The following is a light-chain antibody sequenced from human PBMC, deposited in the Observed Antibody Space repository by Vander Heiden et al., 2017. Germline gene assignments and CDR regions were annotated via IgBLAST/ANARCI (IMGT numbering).Light chain of an antibody. J-gene: IGKJ4*01. CDR2: WAS. Sequence: DIVMTQSPDSLAVSLGERATINCKSSQSLLYSSNNRNYLAWYQQKPGQPPTVLIYWASARESGVPDRFSGSGSGTDFTLTISSLQAEDVAVYYCQQYFSTPLTFGGGTKVEIK. CDR1: QSLLYSSNNRNY. V-gene: IGKV4-1*01. CDR3: QQYFSTPLT.